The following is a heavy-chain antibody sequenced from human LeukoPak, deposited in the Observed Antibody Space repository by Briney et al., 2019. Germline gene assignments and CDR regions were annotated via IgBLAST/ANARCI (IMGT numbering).Heavy chain of an antibody. J-gene: IGHJ3*02. CDR2: INHSGST. CDR1: GGSFSDYY. D-gene: IGHD3-10*01. V-gene: IGHV4-34*01. Sequence: SETLSLTCAVYGGSFSDYYWSWIRQPPGKGLEWIGEINHSGSTNYNPSLKSRVTLSLDTSKNRLSLQLTFVTAADTAVYYCAREPLNYGLDAFDIWGQGTMVTVSS. CDR3: AREPLNYGLDAFDI.